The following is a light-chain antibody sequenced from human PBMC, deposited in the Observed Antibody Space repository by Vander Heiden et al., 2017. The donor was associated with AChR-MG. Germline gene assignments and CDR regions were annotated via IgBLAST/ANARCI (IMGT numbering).Light chain of an antibody. V-gene: IGLV3-19*01. J-gene: IGLJ2*01. CDR3: NSRDISGNHLV. CDR2: GDN. Sequence: SSELTQDPAVSVALGPTVRITCQGDSLRTFSASWYQQKPGQAPVLVIYGDNSRPSGIPDRFSGSTSGDTASLTITGAQAEDEADYYCNSRDISGNHLVFGGGTKVTVL. CDR1: SLRTFS.